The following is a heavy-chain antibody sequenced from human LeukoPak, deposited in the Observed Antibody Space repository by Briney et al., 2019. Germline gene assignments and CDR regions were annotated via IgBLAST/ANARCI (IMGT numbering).Heavy chain of an antibody. D-gene: IGHD2-2*01. CDR3: AKREDIVVVPAAILLSPIDY. Sequence: GGSLRLSCAASGFTFSSYAVSWARQPPGKGLELVSSISGSGGSTYHAASVKGRFTISRDNSKNTLYLQMNSLRAEDTAVYYCAKREDIVVVPAAILLSPIDYWGQGTLVTVSS. CDR1: GFTFSSYA. V-gene: IGHV3-23*01. CDR2: ISGSGGST. J-gene: IGHJ4*02.